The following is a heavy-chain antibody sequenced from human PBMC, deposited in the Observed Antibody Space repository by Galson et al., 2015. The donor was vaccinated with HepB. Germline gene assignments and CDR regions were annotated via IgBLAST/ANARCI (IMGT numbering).Heavy chain of an antibody. D-gene: IGHD2-2*01. CDR1: GGSISSYY. Sequence: ETLSLTCTVSGGSISSYYWSWIRQPPGKGLEWIGYIYYSGSTNYNPSLKSRVTISVDTSKNQFSLKLSSVTAADTAVYYCARDPGYCSSTSCYRPFDYWGQGTLVTVSS. CDR2: IYYSGST. V-gene: IGHV4-59*01. J-gene: IGHJ4*02. CDR3: ARDPGYCSSTSCYRPFDY.